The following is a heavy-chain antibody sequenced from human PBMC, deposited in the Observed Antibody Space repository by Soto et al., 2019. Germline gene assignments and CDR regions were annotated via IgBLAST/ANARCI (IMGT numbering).Heavy chain of an antibody. CDR1: GFTFSSYS. Sequence: GGSLRLSCAASGFTFSSYSMNWVRQAPGKGLEWVSSISSSSSYIYYADSVKGRFTISRDNAKNSLYLQMNSLRAEDTAVYYCARDHRADLIVVVPAAVDYWGQGTLVTVSS. D-gene: IGHD2-2*01. V-gene: IGHV3-21*01. CDR3: ARDHRADLIVVVPAAVDY. CDR2: ISSSSSYI. J-gene: IGHJ4*02.